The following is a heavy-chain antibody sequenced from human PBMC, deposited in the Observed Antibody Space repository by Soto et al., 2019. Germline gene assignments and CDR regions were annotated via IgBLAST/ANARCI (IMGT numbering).Heavy chain of an antibody. J-gene: IGHJ3*02. D-gene: IGHD2-8*01. CDR1: GFAFSNYD. CDR3: AKEDALWTNGYFDI. V-gene: IGHV3-23*01. CDR2: ISGSGDSA. Sequence: EMQLLESGGALIQRGGSLRLSCAASGFAFSNYDMSWVRQAPGKGLEWVSGISGSGDSAYYADSVRGRFTISRDNSKNTLYVQMDSLRSEDTAIYYCAKEDALWTNGYFDIWGQGTVVTVSS.